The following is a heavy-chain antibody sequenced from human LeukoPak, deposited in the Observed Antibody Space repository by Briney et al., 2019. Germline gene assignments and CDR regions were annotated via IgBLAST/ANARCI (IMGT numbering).Heavy chain of an antibody. CDR1: GGTFSSYA. CDR2: IIPIFGTA. Sequence: SLKVSCKASGGTFSSYAISWVRQAPGQGLEWMGGIIPIFGTANYAQKFQGRVTITADESTSTAYMELSSLRSEDTAVYCCSRQVSGYENYFDYWGQGTLVTVSS. D-gene: IGHD5-12*01. CDR3: SRQVSGYENYFDY. J-gene: IGHJ4*02. V-gene: IGHV1-69*01.